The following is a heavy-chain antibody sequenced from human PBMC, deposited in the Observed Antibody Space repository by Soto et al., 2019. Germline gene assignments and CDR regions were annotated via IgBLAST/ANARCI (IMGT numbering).Heavy chain of an antibody. CDR2: IYSGGST. CDR1: GFTVYSNY. V-gene: IGHV3-53*01. D-gene: IGHD4-17*01. Sequence: EVQLVESGGGLIQPGGSLRLSCAASGFTVYSNYMSWVRQAPGKGLEWVSVIYSGGSTYDADSVKGRFTISRDNSKNKLYLQMNSLRAEDTAVYYCARDYADYVLGYFDYWGQGTLVTVSS. J-gene: IGHJ4*02. CDR3: ARDYADYVLGYFDY.